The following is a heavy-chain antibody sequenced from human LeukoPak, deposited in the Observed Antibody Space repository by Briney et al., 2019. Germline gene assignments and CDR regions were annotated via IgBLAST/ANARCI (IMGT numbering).Heavy chain of an antibody. V-gene: IGHV3-33*01. CDR3: ARVTSSGWYVDY. CDR2: IWYDGSNK. CDR1: GFTFSGYS. J-gene: IGHJ4*02. D-gene: IGHD6-19*01. Sequence: GGSLRLSCTASGFTFSGYSIHWVRQAPGKGLEWVAIIWYDGSNKYYADSVKGRFTVSRDNSNNTLNLQMNSRRAEDTAVYYCARVTSSGWYVDYWGQGTLVTVSS.